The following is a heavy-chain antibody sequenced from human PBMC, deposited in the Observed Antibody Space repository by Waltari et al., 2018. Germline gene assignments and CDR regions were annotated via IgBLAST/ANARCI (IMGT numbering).Heavy chain of an antibody. CDR1: GGSISRYY. D-gene: IGHD3-10*01. CDR2: IYTSGST. CDR3: ARSFSMVRGVTDAFDI. J-gene: IGHJ3*02. Sequence: QVQLQESGPGLVKPSETLSLTCTVSGGSISRYYWRWLRQPAGKGLEWIGRIYTSGSTNYNPSLKSRVTMSVDTSKNQFSLKLSSVTAADTAVYYCARSFSMVRGVTDAFDIWGQGTMVTVSS. V-gene: IGHV4-4*07.